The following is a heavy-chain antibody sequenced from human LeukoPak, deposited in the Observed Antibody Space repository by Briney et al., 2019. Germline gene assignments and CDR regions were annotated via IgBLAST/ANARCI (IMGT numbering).Heavy chain of an antibody. CDR3: ARANFLYCSSTTCLFDY. Sequence: ASVKVSCKASGYTFTDYYLHWVRQAPGQGFEWMGRINPNSGDTNYAQKFQGRVTMTRDTSISTAHMEMSRLRSDDTAVYYCARANFLYCSSTTCLFDYWGQGTLVTVSS. D-gene: IGHD2-2*01. V-gene: IGHV1-2*06. CDR2: INPNSGDT. J-gene: IGHJ4*02. CDR1: GYTFTDYY.